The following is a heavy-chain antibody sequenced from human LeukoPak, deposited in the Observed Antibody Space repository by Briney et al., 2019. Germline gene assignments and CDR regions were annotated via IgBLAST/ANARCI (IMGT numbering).Heavy chain of an antibody. J-gene: IGHJ5*02. Sequence: TSETLSLTCTVSGGSISSYYWSWIRQPPGKGLEWIGYIYYSGSTNYNPSLKSRVTISVDTSKNQFSLKLSSVTAADTAVYYCARFAAPEDSNWFDPWGQGTLVTVSS. V-gene: IGHV4-59*01. CDR1: GGSISSYY. D-gene: IGHD6-13*01. CDR3: ARFAAPEDSNWFDP. CDR2: IYYSGST.